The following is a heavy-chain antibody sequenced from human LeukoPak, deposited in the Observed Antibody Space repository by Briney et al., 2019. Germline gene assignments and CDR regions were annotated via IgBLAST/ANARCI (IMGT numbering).Heavy chain of an antibody. CDR2: IIPIFGTA. D-gene: IGHD3-10*01. V-gene: IGHV1-69*13. J-gene: IGHJ3*02. CDR1: GGTFSSYA. Sequence: GASVKVSCKASGGTFSSYAISWVRQAPGQGLEWMGGIIPIFGTANYAQKFQGRVTITADESTSTAYTELSSLRSEDTAVYYCARIRRFGELSGAFDIWGQGTMVTVSS. CDR3: ARIRRFGELSGAFDI.